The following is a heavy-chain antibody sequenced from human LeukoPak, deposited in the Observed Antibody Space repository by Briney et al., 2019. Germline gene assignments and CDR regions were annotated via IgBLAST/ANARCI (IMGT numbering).Heavy chain of an antibody. Sequence: GASVKVSCKASGYTFTSYGISWVRQAPGQGLEWMGWISAYNGNTNYAQKLQGRVTMTTDTSTSTAYMELRSLRSDDTAVYYCARDPYDILTGYYIFDYWGQGTLVTVSS. CDR3: ARDPYDILTGYYIFDY. CDR2: ISAYNGNT. J-gene: IGHJ4*02. CDR1: GYTFTSYG. V-gene: IGHV1-18*01. D-gene: IGHD3-9*01.